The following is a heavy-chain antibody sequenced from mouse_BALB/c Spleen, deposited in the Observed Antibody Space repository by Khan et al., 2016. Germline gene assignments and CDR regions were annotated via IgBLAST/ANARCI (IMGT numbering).Heavy chain of an antibody. V-gene: IGHV1-7*01. CDR2: INPSTGYT. Sequence: QVQLQQSGAELAKPGASVKMSCKASGYTFTSYWMHWVKQRPGQGLEWIGYINPSTGYTEYNQKFKDKATLTADKSSSTAYMQLSSLTSEYSAVYCCARYYYAMDYWGQGTSVPVSS. CDR1: GYTFTSYW. CDR3: ARYYYAMDY. J-gene: IGHJ4*01.